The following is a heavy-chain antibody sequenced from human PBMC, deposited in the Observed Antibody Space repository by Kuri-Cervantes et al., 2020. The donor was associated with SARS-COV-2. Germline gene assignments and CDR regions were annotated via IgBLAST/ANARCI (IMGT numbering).Heavy chain of an antibody. CDR2: ISRTSVTI. V-gene: IGHV3-48*01. Sequence: GGSLRLSCVASRFMFSCDRMNWVRQAPGKGLEWVSYISRTSVTIFYTDSVEGRFTISRDNAKDSLFLQMDSLRAEDTAVYYCAGGYCTNGVCYSRAFDVWGQGTKVTVSS. J-gene: IGHJ3*01. D-gene: IGHD2-8*01. CDR3: AGGYCTNGVCYSRAFDV. CDR1: RFMFSCDR.